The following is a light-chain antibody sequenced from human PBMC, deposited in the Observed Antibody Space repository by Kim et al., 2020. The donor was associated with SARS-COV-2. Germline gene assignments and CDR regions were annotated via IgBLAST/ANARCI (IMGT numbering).Light chain of an antibody. CDR1: QSISSW. Sequence: DIQMTQSPSTLSASVGDRVTITCRASQSISSWLAWYQQKPGKAPKLLIYKASSLESGVPSRFSGSGSGTEFTLTISSLQPDDFATYYCQQYKSYSWTFGQGTKVDSK. V-gene: IGKV1-5*03. CDR2: KAS. J-gene: IGKJ1*01. CDR3: QQYKSYSWT.